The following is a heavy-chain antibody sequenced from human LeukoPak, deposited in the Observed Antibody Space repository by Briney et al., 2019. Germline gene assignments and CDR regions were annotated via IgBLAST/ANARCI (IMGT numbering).Heavy chain of an antibody. J-gene: IGHJ6*04. CDR3: AGGREYSSSSPSMDV. CDR2: INHSGST. CDR1: GGSFSGYY. V-gene: IGHV4-34*01. D-gene: IGHD6-6*01. Sequence: SETLSLTCAVYGGSFSGYYWSWIRQPPGKGLEWIGEINHSGSTNYNPSLKSRVTISVDTSKNQFSLKLSSVTAADTAAYYCAGGREYSSSSPSMDVWGKGTTVTVSS.